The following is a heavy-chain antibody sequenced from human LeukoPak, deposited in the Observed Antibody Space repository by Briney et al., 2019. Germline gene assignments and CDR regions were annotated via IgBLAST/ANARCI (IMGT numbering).Heavy chain of an antibody. CDR1: GGSISSGSYY. J-gene: IGHJ4*02. V-gene: IGHV4-61*02. CDR2: IYTSGST. Sequence: SETLSLTCTVSGGSISSGSYYWSWIRQPAGKGLEWIGRIYTSGSTNYNPSLKSRVTISVDTSKNQFSLKLSSVTAADTAVYYCARGHLLWFGEFPVDYWGQGTLVTVSS. D-gene: IGHD3-10*01. CDR3: ARGHLLWFGEFPVDY.